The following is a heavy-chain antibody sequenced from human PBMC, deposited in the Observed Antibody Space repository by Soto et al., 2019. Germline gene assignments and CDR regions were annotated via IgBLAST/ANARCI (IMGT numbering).Heavy chain of an antibody. CDR1: GYTFKNYG. CDR2: IRAYNGDT. Sequence: QDHLVQSGAEVKKPGASAKGSCKASGYTFKNYGMNWVRQAPGRGLECVAWIRAYNGDTSYAQHFQGRVTVTTETLTNTAYMELRSLRPDDTAVYFCVLGGLETGYYRDMDDWGQGTLVSVSS. D-gene: IGHD3-9*01. CDR3: VLGGLETGYYRDMDD. V-gene: IGHV1-18*04. J-gene: IGHJ4*02.